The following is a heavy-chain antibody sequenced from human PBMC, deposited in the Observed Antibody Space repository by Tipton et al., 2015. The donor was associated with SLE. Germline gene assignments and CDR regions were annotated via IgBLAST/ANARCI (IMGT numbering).Heavy chain of an antibody. V-gene: IGHV4-59*11. CDR3: ARVNSSSWFLFDY. Sequence: TLSLTCTVSGRSISSHYWSWIRQPPGKGLEGIGYIYYSGGTNYNPSLKSRVTISVDTSKNQFSLKLSSVTAADAAVYYCARVNSSSWFLFDYCGQGSLVTVSS. J-gene: IGHJ4*02. CDR2: IYYSGGT. CDR1: GRSISSHY. D-gene: IGHD6-13*01.